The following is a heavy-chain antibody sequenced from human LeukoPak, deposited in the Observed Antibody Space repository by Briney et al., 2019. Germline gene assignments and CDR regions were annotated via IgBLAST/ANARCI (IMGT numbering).Heavy chain of an antibody. V-gene: IGHV3-7*01. D-gene: IGHD5-18*01. CDR1: GLTFSSSW. CDR2: INPDGNKK. CDR3: ARDLAYSRLDY. J-gene: IGHJ4*02. Sequence: GGSLRLSCAVSGLTFSSSWMDWVRQAPGKGLEWVASINPDGNKKYSADSVKGRFTVSRDNAENSLYLQMNSLRVEDTAFYYCARDLAYSRLDYWGQGMLVTVSS.